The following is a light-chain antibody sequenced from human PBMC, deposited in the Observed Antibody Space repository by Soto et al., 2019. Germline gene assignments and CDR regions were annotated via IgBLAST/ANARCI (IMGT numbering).Light chain of an antibody. CDR3: QQYNNWPFP. J-gene: IGKJ3*01. CDR2: GAS. Sequence: EIVMTQSPATLSVSPGERATLSCRASQSISSNLAWYQQKPGQAPRLLIYGASTRATGIPATFSGSGSGTEFPLTISSLQSKDFAVYYCQQYNNWPFPFGPGTKVDIK. CDR1: QSISSN. V-gene: IGKV3-15*01.